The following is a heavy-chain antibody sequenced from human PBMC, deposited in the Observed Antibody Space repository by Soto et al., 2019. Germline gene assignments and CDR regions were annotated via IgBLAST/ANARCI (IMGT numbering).Heavy chain of an antibody. Sequence: SGPTLVNPTETLTLTCTVSGFSLSNARMGVSWIRQPPGKALEWLAHIFSNDEKSYSTSLKSRLTISKDTSKSQVVLTMTNMDPVDTATYYCARAWYCSSTSCYDNWFDPWGQGTLVTVS. CDR2: IFSNDEK. CDR3: ARAWYCSSTSCYDNWFDP. V-gene: IGHV2-26*01. D-gene: IGHD2-2*01. J-gene: IGHJ5*02. CDR1: GFSLSNARMG.